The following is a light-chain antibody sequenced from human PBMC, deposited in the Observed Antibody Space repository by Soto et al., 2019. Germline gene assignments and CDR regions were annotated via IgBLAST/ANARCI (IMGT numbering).Light chain of an antibody. J-gene: IGLJ3*02. CDR1: SSDVGGYDY. CDR3: SSFAASNNWV. V-gene: IGLV2-8*01. Sequence: QSVLTQPPSASGSPGQSVTISCTGTSSDVGGYDYVSWYQQHPGKAPKLMIYEINKRPSGVPDRFSGSKSGNTASLTVSGLQAEDEADYYCSSFAASNNWVFGGGTQLTVL. CDR2: EIN.